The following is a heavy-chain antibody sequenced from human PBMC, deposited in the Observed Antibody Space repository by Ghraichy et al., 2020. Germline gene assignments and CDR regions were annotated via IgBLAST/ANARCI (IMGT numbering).Heavy chain of an antibody. V-gene: IGHV3-23*01. CDR2: ISGSGGST. CDR3: AKDRARSGYWKGNYYYYGMDV. CDR1: GFTFSSYA. J-gene: IGHJ6*02. Sequence: SLRLSCAASGFTFSSYAMSWVRQAPGKGLEWVSAISGSGGSTYYADSVKGRFTISRDNSKNTLYLQMNSLRAEDTAVYYCAKDRARSGYWKGNYYYYGMDVWGQGTTVTVSS. D-gene: IGHD3-3*01.